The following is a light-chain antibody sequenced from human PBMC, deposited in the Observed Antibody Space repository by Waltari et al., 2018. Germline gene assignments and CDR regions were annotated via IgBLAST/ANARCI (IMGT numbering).Light chain of an antibody. CDR1: QSISSY. J-gene: IGKJ3*01. V-gene: IGKV1-39*01. Sequence: LQMTQSPSSLSASVGDRVTITCRASQSISSYLNWYQQKPGKAPKLLIYAASSLQSGVPSRFSGSGSGTDFTLTISSLQPEDFATYYCQQSYSTPGFTFGPGTKVDIK. CDR2: AAS. CDR3: QQSYSTPGFT.